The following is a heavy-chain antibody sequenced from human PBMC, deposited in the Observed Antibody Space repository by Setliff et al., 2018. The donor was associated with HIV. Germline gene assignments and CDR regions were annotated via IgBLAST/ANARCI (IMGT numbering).Heavy chain of an antibody. Sequence: SETLSLTCAVFGGSFTDIGGSFTDYYWGWIRQPPGKGLESIGSINYSGSTHYNPSLKSRVTISVDTSKNQFSLKLSSVTAADTAVYYCARQGQLGSEWGQGTLVTVSS. CDR2: INYSGST. V-gene: IGHV4-39*01. J-gene: IGHJ4*02. CDR1: GGSFTDIGGSFTDYY. CDR3: ARQGQLGSE. D-gene: IGHD1-1*01.